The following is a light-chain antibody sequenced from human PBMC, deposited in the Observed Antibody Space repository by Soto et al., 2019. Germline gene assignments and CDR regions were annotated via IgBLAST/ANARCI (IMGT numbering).Light chain of an antibody. J-gene: IGKJ1*01. Sequence: DIQLTQSPSSLSASVGDRVTITCRSSQNINAYLNWYQQKAGKAPELLISAASNLRSGVPPRFSGSGSGTEFALIISSLQPEDSATYYCQQSYIIPRTFGQGTKVDIK. CDR3: QQSYIIPRT. CDR2: AAS. V-gene: IGKV1-39*01. CDR1: QNINAY.